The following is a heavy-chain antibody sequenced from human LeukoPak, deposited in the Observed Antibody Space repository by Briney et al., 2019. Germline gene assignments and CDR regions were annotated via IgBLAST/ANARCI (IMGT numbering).Heavy chain of an antibody. Sequence: GGSLRLSCAASGFTFRSYGITWVRQAPGKGLEWVSGTSGANTYYADSVQGRFSISRDYSKNTVYLQMDSLRADDTAVYKCAIRGPAMPPQFWGQGTLVTVSS. J-gene: IGHJ4*02. CDR3: AIRGPAMPPQF. V-gene: IGHV3-23*01. D-gene: IGHD2-2*01. CDR2: TSGANT. CDR1: GFTFRSYG.